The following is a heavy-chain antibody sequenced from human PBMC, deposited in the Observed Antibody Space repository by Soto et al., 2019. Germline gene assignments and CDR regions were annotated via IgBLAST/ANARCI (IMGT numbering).Heavy chain of an antibody. J-gene: IGHJ4*02. V-gene: IGHV4-59*08. CDR2: IYYSGST. CDR3: ARLRGQWLRPDY. Sequence: SETLSLTCTVSGGSISSYYWSWIRQPPGKGLEWIGYIYYSGSTNYNPSLKSRVTISVDTSKNQFSLKLSSVTAADTAVYYCARLRGQWLRPDYWGQGTLVTVSS. D-gene: IGHD5-12*01. CDR1: GGSISSYY.